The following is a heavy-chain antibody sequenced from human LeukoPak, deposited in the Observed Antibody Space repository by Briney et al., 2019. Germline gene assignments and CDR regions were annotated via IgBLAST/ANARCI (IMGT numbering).Heavy chain of an antibody. CDR1: GGSISSGGYY. CDR2: IYYSGST. Sequence: TSQTLSLTCTVSGGSISSGGYYWSWIRQHPGKGLEWIGYIYYSGSTYYNPSLKSRVTISVDTSKNQFSLKLSSVTAADTAVYYCARQIAAAGTTDFDYWGQGTLVTVSS. V-gene: IGHV4-31*03. D-gene: IGHD6-13*01. J-gene: IGHJ4*02. CDR3: ARQIAAAGTTDFDY.